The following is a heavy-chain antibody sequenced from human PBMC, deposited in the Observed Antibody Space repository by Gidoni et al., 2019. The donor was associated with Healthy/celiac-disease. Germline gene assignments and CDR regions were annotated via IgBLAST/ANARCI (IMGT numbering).Heavy chain of an antibody. CDR3: AKYLDYGGNSGDHDAFDI. V-gene: IGHV3-30*18. Sequence: QVQLVESGGGVVQPGRSLRLSCAASGFPFSSYGMHWVRQAPGKGLEWVAVISYDGSNKYYADSVKGRFTISRDNSKNTLYLQMNSLRAEDTAVYYCAKYLDYGGNSGDHDAFDIWGQGTMVTVSS. D-gene: IGHD4-17*01. J-gene: IGHJ3*02. CDR1: GFPFSSYG. CDR2: ISYDGSNK.